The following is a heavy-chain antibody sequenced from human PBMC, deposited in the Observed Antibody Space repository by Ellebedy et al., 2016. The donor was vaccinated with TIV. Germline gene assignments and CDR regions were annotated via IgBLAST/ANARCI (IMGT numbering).Heavy chain of an antibody. CDR2: IYYSGST. J-gene: IGHJ2*01. CDR1: GGSISSSSYY. D-gene: IGHD3-9*01. Sequence: SETLSLTXTVSGGSISSSSYYWGWIRQPPGKGLEWIGSIYYSGSTYYNPSLKSRVTISVDTSKNQISLKLSSVTAADTAVYYCARHGASYDILTGYYNVRYFDLWGRGTLVTVSS. CDR3: ARHGASYDILTGYYNVRYFDL. V-gene: IGHV4-39*01.